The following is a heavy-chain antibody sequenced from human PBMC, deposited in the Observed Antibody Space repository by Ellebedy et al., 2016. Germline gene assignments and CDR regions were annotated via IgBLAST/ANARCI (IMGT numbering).Heavy chain of an antibody. Sequence: SETLSLTXTVSGGSISSYYWSWIRQPPGKGLEWIGYIYYSGSTNYNPSLKSRVTISVDTSKNQFSLKLSSVTAADTAVYYCARGRGTGTLPFDYWGQGTLVTVSS. CDR3: ARGRGTGTLPFDY. V-gene: IGHV4-59*08. CDR1: GGSISSYY. CDR2: IYYSGST. D-gene: IGHD1-1*01. J-gene: IGHJ4*02.